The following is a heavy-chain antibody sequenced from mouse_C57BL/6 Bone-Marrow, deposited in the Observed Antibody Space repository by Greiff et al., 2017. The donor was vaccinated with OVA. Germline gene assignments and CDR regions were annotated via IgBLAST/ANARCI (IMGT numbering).Heavy chain of an antibody. J-gene: IGHJ3*01. V-gene: IGHV2-2*01. CDR3: SRNTYASTFAY. Sequence: QVQLQQSGPGLVQPSQSLSITCTVSGFSLTSYGVHWVRQSPGKGLEWLGVIWSGGSTDYNAAFIYRLSISKDNSKSQVFFKMICLQAYDTAIYYCSRNTYASTFAYWGQGTLVTVSA. D-gene: IGHD1-1*01. CDR2: IWSGGST. CDR1: GFSLTSYG.